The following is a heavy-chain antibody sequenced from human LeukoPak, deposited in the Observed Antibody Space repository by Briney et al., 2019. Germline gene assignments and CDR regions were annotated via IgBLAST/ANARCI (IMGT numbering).Heavy chain of an antibody. V-gene: IGHV1-46*01. CDR3: ARDLEYYYDSSSYYPNWFDP. D-gene: IGHD3-22*01. CDR1: GYTFTSYY. J-gene: IGHJ5*02. CDR2: INPSGGST. Sequence: ASVKVSCKASGYTFTSYYMHWVRQAPGQGLEWMGIINPSGGSTSYAQKFQGRVTMTRDTSTSTVYMELSSLRSEDTAVYYCARDLEYYYDSSSYYPNWFDPWGQGTLVTVSS.